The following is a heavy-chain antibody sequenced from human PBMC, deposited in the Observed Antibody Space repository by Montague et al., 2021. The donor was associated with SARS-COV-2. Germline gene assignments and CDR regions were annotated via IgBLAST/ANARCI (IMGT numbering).Heavy chain of an antibody. D-gene: IGHD3-3*01. Sequence: SETLSLTCSVSGFSISSGYYWGWIRQTPGKGLEWIGNRYQNGATYYSPSLKRPVTILLDTSKNQFSLRLTSVTAADTAVYYCARSGVGIFDFSYFDSWGQGSLVIVSS. J-gene: IGHJ4*02. V-gene: IGHV4-38-2*02. CDR3: ARSGVGIFDFSYFDS. CDR1: GFSISSGYY. CDR2: RYQNGAT.